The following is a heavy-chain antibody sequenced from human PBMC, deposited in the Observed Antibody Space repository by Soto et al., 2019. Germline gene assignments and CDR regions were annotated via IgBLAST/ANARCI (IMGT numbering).Heavy chain of an antibody. CDR1: GFTVSNNY. D-gene: IGHD6-13*01. CDR3: ARARSAAAGLFDY. Sequence: GGSLRLSCAASGFTVSNNYMTWVRQAPGKGLEWVSTIYSGGSTYYADSVKGRFTISRDSSKNTLYLQMNSLRAEDTAVYYCARARSAAAGLFDYWGQGT. J-gene: IGHJ4*02. CDR2: IYSGGST. V-gene: IGHV3-53*01.